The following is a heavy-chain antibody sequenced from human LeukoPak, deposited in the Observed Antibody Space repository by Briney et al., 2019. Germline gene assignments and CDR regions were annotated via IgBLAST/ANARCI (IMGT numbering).Heavy chain of an antibody. J-gene: IGHJ4*02. D-gene: IGHD6-19*01. V-gene: IGHV1-18*01. CDR1: GYSFTSYG. CDR2: ISAYNGNT. CDR3: ARDLGIAVAGPFAY. Sequence: ASVKVSCKASGYSFTSYGISWVRQAPGQGLEWMGWISAYNGNTNYAQKLQGRVTMTTDTSTTTAYMELRSLRSDDTAVYHCARDLGIAVAGPFAYWGQGTLVTVSS.